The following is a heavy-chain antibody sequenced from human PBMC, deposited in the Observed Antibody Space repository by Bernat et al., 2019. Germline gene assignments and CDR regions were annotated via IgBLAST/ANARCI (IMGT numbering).Heavy chain of an antibody. Sequence: QVQLQQWGAGLFKHSETLSLTCAVYGGSFSGYYWSWLRQPPGKGLEWIGEINHSGSTNYNPSLKSRVTISVDTSKNQFSLKLSSVIAADTAVYYCACDFAVTGTDYWGQGTLVTVSS. CDR1: GGSFSGYY. CDR2: INHSGST. V-gene: IGHV4-34*01. CDR3: ACDFAVTGTDY. J-gene: IGHJ4*02. D-gene: IGHD4-11*01.